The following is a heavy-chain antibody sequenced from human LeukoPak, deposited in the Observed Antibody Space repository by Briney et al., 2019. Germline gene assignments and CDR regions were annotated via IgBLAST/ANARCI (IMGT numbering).Heavy chain of an antibody. J-gene: IGHJ6*02. CDR1: GYTFTGYY. Sequence: SVKVSCKASGYTFTGYYMHWVRQAPGQGLEWMGWINPNSGGTNYAQKFQGRVTMTRDTSISTAYMELSRLRSDDTAVYYCARGRGRGVTTYYYYGMDVWGQGTTVTVSS. D-gene: IGHD3-10*01. CDR3: ARGRGRGVTTYYYYGMDV. V-gene: IGHV1-2*02. CDR2: INPNSGGT.